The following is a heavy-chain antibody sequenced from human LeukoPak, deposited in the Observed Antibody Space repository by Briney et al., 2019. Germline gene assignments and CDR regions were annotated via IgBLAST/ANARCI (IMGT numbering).Heavy chain of an antibody. CDR2: IIPILGTA. J-gene: IGHJ4*02. Sequence: ASVKVSCKASGGTFSSYAISWVRQAPGQGLEWMGGIIPILGTANYAQKFQGRVTITADESTSTAYMELSSLRSEDTAVYYCARGPVDQLHYGGGYYFDYWGQGTLVTVSS. CDR3: ARGPVDQLHYGGGYYFDY. CDR1: GGTFSSYA. D-gene: IGHD2-2*01. V-gene: IGHV1-69*13.